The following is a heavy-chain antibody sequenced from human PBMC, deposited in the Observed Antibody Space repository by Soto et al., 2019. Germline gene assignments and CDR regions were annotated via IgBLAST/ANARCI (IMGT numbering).Heavy chain of an antibody. CDR1: GFTFSSYA. V-gene: IGHV3-30-3*01. CDR2: ISYDGSNK. Sequence: QVQLVESGGGVVQPGRSLRLSCAASGFTFSSYAMHWVRQAPGKGLEWVAVISYDGSNKYYADSVKGRFTISRDNSKNTLYLQMNSLRAEDTAVYYCARDPQLYCTNGVCYGHWYFDLWCRGTLVTVSS. D-gene: IGHD2-8*01. CDR3: ARDPQLYCTNGVCYGHWYFDL. J-gene: IGHJ2*01.